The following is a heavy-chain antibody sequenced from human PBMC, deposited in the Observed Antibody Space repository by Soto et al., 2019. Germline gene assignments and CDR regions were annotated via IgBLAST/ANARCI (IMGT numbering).Heavy chain of an antibody. J-gene: IGHJ4*02. CDR2: VYPRDSDT. Sequence: GESLKISCKASGYIFIDYWIGWGRQMPGKGLEWMGIVYPRDSDTRYSPSFQSQVTISADRSTGTAFLQWRSLKASDTALYYCARPPLPGYSIHFNSWGQGTLVTVSS. CDR3: ARPPLPGYSIHFNS. D-gene: IGHD2-15*01. CDR1: GYIFIDYW. V-gene: IGHV5-51*01.